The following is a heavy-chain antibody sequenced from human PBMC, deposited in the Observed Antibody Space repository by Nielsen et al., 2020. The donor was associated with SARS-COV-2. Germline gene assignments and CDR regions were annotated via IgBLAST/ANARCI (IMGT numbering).Heavy chain of an antibody. CDR3: ARGANWGLDQYMDV. D-gene: IGHD7-27*01. CDR1: GLTFSSLW. Sequence: GESLNISCAASGLTFSSLWMRWGRQVPGKRLEWVADIKPDGSQKFYLDSVKGRFTISRDNAKNSMSLQMNSLRVEDTAVYYCARGANWGLDQYMDVWGKGTTVTVSS. V-gene: IGHV3-7*04. CDR2: IKPDGSQK. J-gene: IGHJ6*03.